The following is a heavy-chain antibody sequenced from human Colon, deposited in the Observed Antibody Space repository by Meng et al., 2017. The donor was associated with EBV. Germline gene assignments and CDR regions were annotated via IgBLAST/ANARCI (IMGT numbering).Heavy chain of an antibody. J-gene: IGHJ5*02. V-gene: IGHV4-34*01. CDR3: ARRGPSGNFSP. CDR1: GGSFRDYD. D-gene: IGHD3-10*01. CDR2: IDHRENT. Sequence: VQLQQWGARLMKPSETPSRSCAVYGGSFRDYDWTWIRHPLGKGLEWIGEIDHRENTKYNPSLKSRVTISLDTSKKQFSLKVSSVTAADSAVYYCARRGPSGNFSPWSQGALVTVSS.